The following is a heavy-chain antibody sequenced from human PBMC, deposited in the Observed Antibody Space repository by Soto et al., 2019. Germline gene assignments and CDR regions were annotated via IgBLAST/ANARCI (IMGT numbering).Heavy chain of an antibody. CDR3: ARVFGVVITPSSRGMDV. J-gene: IGHJ6*02. V-gene: IGHV3-30-3*01. D-gene: IGHD3-3*01. CDR2: ISYDGSNK. Sequence: GGSLRLSCAASGFTFSSYAMHWVHQAPGKGLEWVAVISYDGSNKYYADSVKGRFTISRDNSKNTLYLQMNSLRAEDTAVYYCARVFGVVITPSSRGMDVWGQGTTVTVSS. CDR1: GFTFSSYA.